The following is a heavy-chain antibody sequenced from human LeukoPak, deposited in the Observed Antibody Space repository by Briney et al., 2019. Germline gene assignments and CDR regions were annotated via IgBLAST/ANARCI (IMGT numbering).Heavy chain of an antibody. Sequence: SETLSLTCTVSGGSISNYYWSWIRQPPGKGLEWIGYIHYSGSTNYNPSLKSRVTISVDTSKNQFSLKLSSVTAADTAVYYCASTSLTTRFDYWGQGTLVTVSS. CDR3: ASTSLTTRFDY. CDR1: GGSISNYY. D-gene: IGHD4-11*01. V-gene: IGHV4-59*01. J-gene: IGHJ4*02. CDR2: IHYSGST.